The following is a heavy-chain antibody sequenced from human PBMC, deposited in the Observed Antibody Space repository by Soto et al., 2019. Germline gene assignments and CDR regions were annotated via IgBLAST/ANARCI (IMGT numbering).Heavy chain of an antibody. CDR2: IIPILGIA. Sequence: QVQLVQSGAEVKKPGSSVKVSCKASGGTFSSYTISWVRQAPGQGLEWMGRIIPILGIANYAQKFQGRVTITADKTTSTAYMELSSLRSEDTAVYYCARFRGSYGMDVWGQGTTVTVSS. CDR3: ARFRGSYGMDV. J-gene: IGHJ6*02. CDR1: GGTFSSYT. V-gene: IGHV1-69*02. D-gene: IGHD3-10*01.